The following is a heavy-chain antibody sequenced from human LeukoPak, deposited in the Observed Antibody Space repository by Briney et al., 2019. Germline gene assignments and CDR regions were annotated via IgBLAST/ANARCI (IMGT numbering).Heavy chain of an antibody. CDR1: GFTFTSAW. J-gene: IGHJ4*02. CDR2: INSDGSIT. CDR3: AKIDAY. Sequence: PGGSLRLSCAASGFTFTSAWMSWVRQPPGKGLVRVSRINSDGSITNYADSVKGRFTISRDNAKNTLYLQMSSLRAEDTAVYYCAKIDAYWGQGTLVTVSS. V-gene: IGHV3-74*01.